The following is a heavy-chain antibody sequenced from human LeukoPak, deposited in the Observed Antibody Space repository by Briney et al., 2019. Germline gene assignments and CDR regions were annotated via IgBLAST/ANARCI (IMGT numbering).Heavy chain of an antibody. D-gene: IGHD1-7*01. V-gene: IGHV3-30*02. CDR3: AKVTPNWNYAFDY. CDR2: IRYDGSNK. Sequence: PGGSLRLSCAASGFTFSSYGMHWVRQAPGKGLEWVAFIRYDGSNKYYADSVKGRFTISRDNSKNTLYLQMNSLRAEDTAVYYCAKVTPNWNYAFDYWGQGTLVTVSS. J-gene: IGHJ4*02. CDR1: GFTFSSYG.